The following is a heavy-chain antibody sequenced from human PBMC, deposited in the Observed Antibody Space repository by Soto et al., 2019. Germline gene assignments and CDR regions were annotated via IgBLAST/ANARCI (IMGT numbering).Heavy chain of an antibody. J-gene: IGHJ4*02. CDR2: IIPLFGTA. CDR1: GDTFSGYT. V-gene: IGHV1-69*13. D-gene: IGHD6-13*01. CDR3: ARKAAPGSSYFDS. Sequence: GASVKDSCKASGDTFSGYTLSWVRQAPGQGLEWMGGIIPLFGTANYAQKFQGRVTITADESTSTVYMELSSLKSDDTAVYYCARKAAPGSSYFDSWGQGTLVTVSS.